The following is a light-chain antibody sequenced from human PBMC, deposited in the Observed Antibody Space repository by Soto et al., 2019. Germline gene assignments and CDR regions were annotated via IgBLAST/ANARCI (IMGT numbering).Light chain of an antibody. J-gene: IGKJ2*01. CDR2: GAS. CDR3: QQYNTWPPYT. Sequence: EIVMTQSPATLSVSPGERATLSCRASQSVSSNLAWYQQKPGQAPRLLIYGASTRATGIPARFSGSGSGTELTLTISSLQSEDFALYYCQQYNTWPPYTFGQGTKLEIK. CDR1: QSVSSN. V-gene: IGKV3-15*01.